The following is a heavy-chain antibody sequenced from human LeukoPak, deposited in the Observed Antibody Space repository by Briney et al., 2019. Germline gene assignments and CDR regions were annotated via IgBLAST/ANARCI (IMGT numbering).Heavy chain of an antibody. V-gene: IGHV3-7*01. J-gene: IGHJ4*02. Sequence: EGSLRLSCAASGFTFSSYWMSWVRQAPGKGLEWVANIKQDGSEKNYVDSVKGRFTISRDNAENSLFLQMNSLRVEDTAVYYCAREWQGGIAAAGTRIEGDYWGQGTLVAVSS. D-gene: IGHD6-13*01. CDR2: IKQDGSEK. CDR1: GFTFSSYW. CDR3: AREWQGGIAAAGTRIEGDY.